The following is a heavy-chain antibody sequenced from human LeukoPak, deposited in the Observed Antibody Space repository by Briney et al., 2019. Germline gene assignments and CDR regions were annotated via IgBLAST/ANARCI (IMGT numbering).Heavy chain of an antibody. CDR1: GASISSYF. J-gene: IGHJ6*03. CDR3: ARVEEGYGSGRRENYYYYYMDV. V-gene: IGHV4-59*13. D-gene: IGHD3-10*01. CDR2: ISNIGST. Sequence: SETLSLTCTVSGASISSYFWTWIRQSPGKGLEWIGYISNIGSTNYNPSLKSRVTISGDTSKNQFSLKLSSVTAADTAVYYCARVEEGYGSGRRENYYYYYMDVWGKGTTVTISS.